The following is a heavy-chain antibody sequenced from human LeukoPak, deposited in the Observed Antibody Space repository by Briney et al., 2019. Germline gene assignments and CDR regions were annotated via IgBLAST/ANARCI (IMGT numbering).Heavy chain of an antibody. V-gene: IGHV3-21*01. CDR2: ISSSSSYI. Sequence: GGSLRLSCAASGFTFSSYEMNWVRQAPGKGLEWVSSISSSSSYIYYADSVKGRFTISRDNAKNSLYLQMNSLRAEDTAVYYCARDREGYYDSSGYYSSDFQHWGQGTLVTVSS. CDR1: GFTFSSYE. CDR3: ARDREGYYDSSGYYSSDFQH. D-gene: IGHD3-22*01. J-gene: IGHJ1*01.